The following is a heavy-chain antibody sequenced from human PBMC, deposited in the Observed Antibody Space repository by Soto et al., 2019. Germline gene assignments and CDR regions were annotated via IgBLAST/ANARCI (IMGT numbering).Heavy chain of an antibody. Sequence: PGGPLWLSCAAGGLCLSSYAMHRDRQAPGKGLEWVAVISYDGSNKYYADSVKGRFTISRDNSKNTLYLQMNSLRAEDTAVYYCAKDRGRLLWFGALFAYYFDYWGQGTLVTVSS. CDR1: GLCLSSYA. J-gene: IGHJ4*02. CDR3: AKDRGRLLWFGALFAYYFDY. CDR2: ISYDGSNK. V-gene: IGHV3-30*18. D-gene: IGHD3-10*01.